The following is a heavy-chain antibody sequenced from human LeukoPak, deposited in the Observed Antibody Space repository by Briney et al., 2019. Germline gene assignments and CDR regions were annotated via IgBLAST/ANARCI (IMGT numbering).Heavy chain of an antibody. CDR2: IYYSGST. CDR3: ARDRSNTHYFDY. V-gene: IGHV4-59*12. J-gene: IGHJ4*02. D-gene: IGHD2/OR15-2a*01. CDR1: GGSISSYY. Sequence: SETLSLTCTVSGGSISSYYWSWIRQPPGKGLEWIGYIYYSGSTYYNPSLKSRVTISVDTSKNQFSLKLTSVTAADTAVYYCARDRSNTHYFDYWGQGTLVTVSS.